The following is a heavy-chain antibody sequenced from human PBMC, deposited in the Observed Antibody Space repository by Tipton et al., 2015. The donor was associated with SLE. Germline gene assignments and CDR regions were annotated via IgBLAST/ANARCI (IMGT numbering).Heavy chain of an antibody. CDR1: GDSITSSSYF. J-gene: IGHJ6*03. Sequence: GLVKPSETLSLSCTVSGDSITSSSYFWGWIRQTPGKGLEWIGTVYYSGTTYYSPSLKSRVTISVDTSKNQFSLKLSSVTAADTAVYYCAREPVYYYYYMDVWGKGTTVTVSS. V-gene: IGHV4-39*07. CDR3: AREPVYYYYYMDV. CDR2: VYYSGTT.